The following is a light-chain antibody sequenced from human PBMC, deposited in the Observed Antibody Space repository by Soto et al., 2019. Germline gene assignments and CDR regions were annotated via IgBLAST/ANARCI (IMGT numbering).Light chain of an antibody. CDR1: QPVSSNY. CDR3: PQYASPTRT. CDR2: DAS. Sequence: EIVLTQSPGTLSLSPGERATLSCRASQPVSSNYLAWYQQTPGQAPRLLIYDASSRATGIPDRFSGSGSGTDFSLTISRLEPEDFAVYYCPQYASPTRTFDQGTKVEIK. J-gene: IGKJ1*01. V-gene: IGKV3-20*01.